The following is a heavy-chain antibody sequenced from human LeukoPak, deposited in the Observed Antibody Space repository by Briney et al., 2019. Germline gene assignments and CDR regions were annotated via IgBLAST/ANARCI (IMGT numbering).Heavy chain of an antibody. D-gene: IGHD6-19*01. CDR2: ISYDGGNK. CDR3: AKSYASGWHDIDY. V-gene: IGHV3-30*18. J-gene: IGHJ4*02. Sequence: PGRSLRLSCAASGFTFSSYGMHWVRQAPGKGLEWVAVISYDGGNKYYADSVKGRFTISRDNSKNTLYLQMNSLRAGDTAVYYGAKSYASGWHDIDYGAQETWATVPP. CDR1: GFTFSSYG.